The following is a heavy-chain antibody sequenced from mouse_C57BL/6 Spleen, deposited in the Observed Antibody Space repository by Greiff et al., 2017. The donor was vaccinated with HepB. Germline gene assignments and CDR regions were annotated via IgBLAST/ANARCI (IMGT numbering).Heavy chain of an antibody. J-gene: IGHJ3*01. D-gene: IGHD4-1*01. CDR2: ISSGGDYI. V-gene: IGHV5-9-1*02. CDR3: TREVLTGTFAY. CDR1: GFTFSSYA. Sequence: DVKLQESGEGLVKPGGSLKLSCAASGFTFSSYAMSWVRQTPEKRLEWVAYISSGGDYIYYADTVKGRFTISRDNARNTLYLQMSSLKSEDTAMYYCTREVLTGTFAYWGQGTLVTVSA.